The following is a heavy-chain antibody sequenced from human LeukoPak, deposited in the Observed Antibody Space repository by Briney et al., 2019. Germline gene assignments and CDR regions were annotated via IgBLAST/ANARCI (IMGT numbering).Heavy chain of an antibody. Sequence: PGVSLRLSCAASGFTFSRYPMTWVRQAPGKGLEWVSTIGTRAGDTHYADSVKGRFTISRDNSKNTLYLQMNSLRAEDTAVYYCARELRYCSSTSCFDATYYFDYWGQGTLVTVSS. CDR1: GFTFSRYP. D-gene: IGHD2-2*01. V-gene: IGHV3-23*01. CDR3: ARELRYCSSTSCFDATYYFDY. J-gene: IGHJ4*02. CDR2: IGTRAGDT.